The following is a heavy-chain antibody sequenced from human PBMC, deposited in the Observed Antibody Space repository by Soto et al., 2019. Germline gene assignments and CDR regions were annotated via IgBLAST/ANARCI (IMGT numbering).Heavy chain of an antibody. J-gene: IGHJ6*02. V-gene: IGHV1-69*01. CDR1: GGTFGSYA. Sequence: QVQLVQSGAEVKKPGSSVKVSCKASGGTFGSYAISWVRQAPGQGLEWMGGIIPIPGTANYAQKFQGRVTIAADECTTRAYWELGSLRSEDEAVYYCARSQRSSTSIEIYYYYYYGMDVWGQGTTVTVSS. D-gene: IGHD2-2*01. CDR3: ARSQRSSTSIEIYYYYYYGMDV. CDR2: IIPIPGTA.